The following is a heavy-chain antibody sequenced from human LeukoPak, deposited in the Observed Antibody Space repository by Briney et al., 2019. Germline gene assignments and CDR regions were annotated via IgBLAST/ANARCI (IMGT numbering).Heavy chain of an antibody. J-gene: IGHJ4*02. Sequence: GGSLRLSCAASGFTFSRHSMNWVRQAPGKGLEWVSGITGSGGATYYADSVEGRFTISRDNSKNTLFLQVNSLRAEDTAVYYCAKDRRYNWNDGGYFEYWGQGMLVTVSS. CDR2: ITGSGGAT. D-gene: IGHD1-1*01. V-gene: IGHV3-23*01. CDR3: AKDRRYNWNDGGYFEY. CDR1: GFTFSRHS.